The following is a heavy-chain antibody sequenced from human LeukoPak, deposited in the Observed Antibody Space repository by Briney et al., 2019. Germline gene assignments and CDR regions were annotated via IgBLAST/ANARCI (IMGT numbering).Heavy chain of an antibody. D-gene: IGHD1-7*01. CDR3: AKDKYNWNYGEFDY. J-gene: IGHJ4*02. Sequence: GGSLRLSCEASGFTFSDYYMSWIRQAPGKGLEWVSANSGSGGSTYYADSVKGRFTISRDNSKNTLYLQMNSLRAEDTAVYYCAKDKYNWNYGEFDYWGQGTLVTVSS. V-gene: IGHV3-23*01. CDR1: GFTFSDYY. CDR2: NSGSGGST.